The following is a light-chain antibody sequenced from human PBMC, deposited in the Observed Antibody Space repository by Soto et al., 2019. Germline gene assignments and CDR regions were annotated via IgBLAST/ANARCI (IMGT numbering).Light chain of an antibody. J-gene: IGKJ1*01. CDR1: QSLVHSDGNTY. CDR3: MQGITFT. CDR2: KAS. V-gene: IGKV2-30*02. Sequence: IVLTQSPLSLPVTLGQPASISCRSSQSLVHSDGNTYLNWFQQGPGQSPRRLIYKASNRDSGVPDRFSGSGSGTDFTLSISRVEADDVGVYYCMQGITFTFGQGTRVEIK.